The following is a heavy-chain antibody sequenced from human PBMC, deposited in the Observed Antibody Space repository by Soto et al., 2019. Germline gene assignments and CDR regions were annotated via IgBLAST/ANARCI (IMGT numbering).Heavy chain of an antibody. V-gene: IGHV3-23*01. D-gene: IGHD6-25*01. CDR2: ISGSSDSA. Sequence: EVRLLESGGGLVQPGGSLRLSCAASGFTFSSYAMTWVRQAPGEGLEWISTISGSSDSAYYADSVQGRFTISRDNSKNTLYLQMHSLRAEDTAVYYCAQARGGYSAPGDFDYWGQGTLVTVSS. CDR1: GFTFSSYA. CDR3: AQARGGYSAPGDFDY. J-gene: IGHJ4*02.